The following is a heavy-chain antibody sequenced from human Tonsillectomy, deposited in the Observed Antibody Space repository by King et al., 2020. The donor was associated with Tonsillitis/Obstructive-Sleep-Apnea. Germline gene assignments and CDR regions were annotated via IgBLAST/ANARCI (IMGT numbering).Heavy chain of an antibody. CDR1: GFSVSTTY. D-gene: IGHD3-10*01. CDR3: AREGNFYGSGSYLNYFDS. V-gene: IGHV3-66*01. J-gene: IGHJ4*02. CDR2: IYSGGST. Sequence: VQLVESGGGLVQPGGSLRLSCAASGFSVSTTYMVWVRQAPGKGLEWVSVIYSGGSTFYAYSVKGRFTISRVIAENTVYLQMSSLRVEDTAVYYCAREGNFYGSGSYLNYFDSWGQGTLVTVSS.